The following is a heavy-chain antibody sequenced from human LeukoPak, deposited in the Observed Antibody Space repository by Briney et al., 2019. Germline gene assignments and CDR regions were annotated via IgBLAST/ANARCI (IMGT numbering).Heavy chain of an antibody. CDR1: GGTFSTYV. CDR3: AIPGEYYDSSGYYY. V-gene: IGHV1-69*06. CDR2: IIPIFGTA. J-gene: IGHJ4*02. D-gene: IGHD3-22*01. Sequence: GSSVKVSCKASGGTFSTYVISWVRRAPGEGLEWVGGIIPIFGTANYAQKFQGRVTITADKSTSTAYMELSSLRSEDTAVYYCAIPGEYYDSSGYYYWGQGTLVTVSS.